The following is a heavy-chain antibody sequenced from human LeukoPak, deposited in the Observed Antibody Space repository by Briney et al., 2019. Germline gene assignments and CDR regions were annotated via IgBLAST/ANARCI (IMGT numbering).Heavy chain of an antibody. CDR1: GYTFTGYY. CDR3: AREMVRGVIITENWFDP. V-gene: IGHV1-2*02. J-gene: IGHJ5*02. CDR2: INPNSGGT. Sequence: ASVKGSCKASGYTFTGYYMHWVRQAPGHGLEWMGWINPNSGGTNYAQKFQGRVTMTRDTSISTAYMELSRLRSDDTAVYYCAREMVRGVIITENWFDPWGQGTLVTVSS. D-gene: IGHD3-10*01.